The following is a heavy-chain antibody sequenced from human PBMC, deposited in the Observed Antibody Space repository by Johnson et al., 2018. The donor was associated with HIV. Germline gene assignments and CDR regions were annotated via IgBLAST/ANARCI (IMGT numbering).Heavy chain of an antibody. CDR2: ISFDGNNE. J-gene: IGHJ3*02. Sequence: QMLLVESGGGVVQPGRSLRLSCAASGFTFSSYAMHWVRQAPGKGLEWVAVISFDGNNEFYADSVRARFTISRDNSKNTLFLQMNGLRVEDTAIYYCTTFNYQMGEDVFDIWGQGTMVTVSS. CDR1: GFTFSSYA. D-gene: IGHD3-16*01. V-gene: IGHV3-30*04. CDR3: TTFNYQMGEDVFDI.